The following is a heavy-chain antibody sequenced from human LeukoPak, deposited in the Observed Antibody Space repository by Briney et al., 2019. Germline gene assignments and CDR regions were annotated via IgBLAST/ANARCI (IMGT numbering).Heavy chain of an antibody. CDR2: IYYSGST. D-gene: IGHD2-15*01. CDR1: VGSISSGGYS. V-gene: IGHV4-31*03. Sequence: SETLSLTCTVSVGSISSGGYSWSWIRQHPGKGLEWIGYIYYSGSTYYHPSLKSRVTISVDTSKNQFSLKLSSVTAADTAVYYCARDRRVVVAATPSVATWSDPWGQGILVTVS. J-gene: IGHJ5*02. CDR3: ARDRRVVVAATPSVATWSDP.